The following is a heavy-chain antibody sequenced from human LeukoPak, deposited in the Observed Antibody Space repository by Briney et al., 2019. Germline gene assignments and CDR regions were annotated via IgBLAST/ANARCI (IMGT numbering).Heavy chain of an antibody. CDR3: TRGHGSGWYYFDY. CDR1: GFAFSNYA. J-gene: IGHJ4*01. V-gene: IGHV3-23*01. CDR2: VSGGGGTT. Sequence: GGSLRLSCAASGFAFSNYAMNWVRQAPGRGLEWVSTVSGGGGTTHYADSVKGRFIISRDNSKNTLYLQMNSLRVEDTAVYYCTRGHGSGWYYFDYWGHGTLVTVSS. D-gene: IGHD6-19*01.